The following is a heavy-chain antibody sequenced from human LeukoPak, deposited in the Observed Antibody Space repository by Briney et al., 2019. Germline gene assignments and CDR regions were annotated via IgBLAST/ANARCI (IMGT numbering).Heavy chain of an antibody. CDR1: GFTFSSYS. D-gene: IGHD3-22*01. CDR2: ISSSSSYI. Sequence: GGSLRLSCAASGFTFSSYSMNWVRQAPGKGLKWVSSISSSSSYIYYADSVKGRFTISRDNAKNSLYLQMNSLRAEDTAVYYCARPNTHDYYDSSGYYGYYFDYWGQGTLVTVSS. V-gene: IGHV3-21*01. J-gene: IGHJ4*02. CDR3: ARPNTHDYYDSSGYYGYYFDY.